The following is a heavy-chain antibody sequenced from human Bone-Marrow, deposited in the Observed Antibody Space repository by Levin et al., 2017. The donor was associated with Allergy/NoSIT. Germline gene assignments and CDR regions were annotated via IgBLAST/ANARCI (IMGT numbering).Heavy chain of an antibody. J-gene: IGHJ4*02. D-gene: IGHD6-6*01. CDR1: GYNFFGYS. V-gene: IGHV1-2*06. CDR3: ARDFAGSIDC. Sequence: GESLKISCKASGYNFFGYSIHWVRQAPGQRLEWMGRISPHNGDTTFAQKFQGRVTMTRDTSISTVYMELGSLTPDDTALYYCARDFAGSIDCWGQGTLLTVSS. CDR2: ISPHNGDT.